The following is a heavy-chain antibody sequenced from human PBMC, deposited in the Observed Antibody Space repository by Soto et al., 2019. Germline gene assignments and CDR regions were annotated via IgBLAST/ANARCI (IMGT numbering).Heavy chain of an antibody. D-gene: IGHD3-16*02. CDR2: INHSGST. CDR3: ARTRSVITFGGVIVHDVLAI. CDR1: GWSFSGYY. V-gene: IGHV4-34*01. Sequence: SETLSLTCAVYGWSFSGYYWSWIRQPPGKGLEWIGEINHSGSTNYNPSLKSRVTISVDTSKNQFSLKLSSVTAADTAVYYCARTRSVITFGGVIVHDVLAISGQGTMVPVSS. J-gene: IGHJ3*02.